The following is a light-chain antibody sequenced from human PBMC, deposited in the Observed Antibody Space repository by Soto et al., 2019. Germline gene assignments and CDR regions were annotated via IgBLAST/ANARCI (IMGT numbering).Light chain of an antibody. CDR1: QSVSSSY. J-gene: IGKJ4*01. CDR3: QQFGSSPEGLT. Sequence: EIVLTQSPGTLSLSPGERVTLSCRASQSVSSSYLAWYQQKPGQAPRLLIYGASSRATGIPDRFSGSGSGTDFTLTISRLEPEDFAVYYCQQFGSSPEGLTFGGGTKVEIK. CDR2: GAS. V-gene: IGKV3-20*01.